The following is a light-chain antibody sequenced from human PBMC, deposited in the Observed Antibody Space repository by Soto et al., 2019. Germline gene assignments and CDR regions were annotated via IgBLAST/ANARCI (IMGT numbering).Light chain of an antibody. Sequence: EIVLTQSPGTLSLSPGESATLSCRATQSVSATYLAWYQQKPGQAPRLLIYAASSRATDIPDRFSGSGSGTDFTLAISRLEPEDFAVYWCQHYGTSTRMFGQGTKVEIK. CDR1: QSVSATY. CDR3: QHYGTSTRM. J-gene: IGKJ1*01. V-gene: IGKV3-20*01. CDR2: AAS.